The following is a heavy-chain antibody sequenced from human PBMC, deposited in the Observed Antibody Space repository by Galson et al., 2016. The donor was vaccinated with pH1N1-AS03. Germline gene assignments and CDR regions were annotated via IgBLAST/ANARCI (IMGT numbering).Heavy chain of an antibody. V-gene: IGHV3-23*01. CDR2: ISGDGSVT. J-gene: IGHJ4*02. CDR1: GFTFRNYA. D-gene: IGHD6-13*01. Sequence: SLRLSCAASGFTFRNYAMSWVRQAPGKGLEWVSAISGDGSVTHYADSVKGRFTISRDNSKSTLYLQMSSMRAEDTAVYYCANGRGSSRHDDYWGQGTRVTVSS. CDR3: ANGRGSSRHDDY.